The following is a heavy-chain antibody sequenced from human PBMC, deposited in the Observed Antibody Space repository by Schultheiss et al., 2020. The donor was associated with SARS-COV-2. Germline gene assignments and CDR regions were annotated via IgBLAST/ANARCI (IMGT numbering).Heavy chain of an antibody. J-gene: IGHJ4*02. CDR1: GYSFTSYW. Sequence: GESLKISCKGSGYSFTSYWIGWVRQAPGQGLEWMGWISAYNGNTNYAQKLQGRVTMTTDTSTSTAYMELRSLRSDDTAVYYCARGAAYCSSTSCYAGRYRNWGQGTLVTVSS. CDR3: ARGAAYCSSTSCYAGRYRN. D-gene: IGHD2-2*01. V-gene: IGHV1-18*04. CDR2: ISAYNGNT.